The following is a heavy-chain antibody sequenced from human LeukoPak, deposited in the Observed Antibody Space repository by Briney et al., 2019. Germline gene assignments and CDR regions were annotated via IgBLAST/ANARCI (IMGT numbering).Heavy chain of an antibody. CDR1: GGTFSSYA. CDR3: ARDSDSSTGSRRLDY. J-gene: IGHJ4*02. V-gene: IGHV1-69*04. CDR2: IIPILGIA. Sequence: SVKVSCKASGGTFSSYAISWVRQAPGQGLEWMGRIIPILGIANYAQKFQGRVTTTADKSTSTAYMELSSLRSEDTAVYYCARDSDSSTGSRRLDYWGQGTLVTVSS. D-gene: IGHD6-19*01.